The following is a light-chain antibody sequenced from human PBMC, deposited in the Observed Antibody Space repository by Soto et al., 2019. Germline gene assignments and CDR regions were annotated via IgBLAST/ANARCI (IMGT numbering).Light chain of an antibody. CDR3: SSYTSSSTLVV. V-gene: IGLV2-14*01. CDR2: DVS. CDR1: SSDVGGYNY. J-gene: IGLJ1*01. Sequence: QSALTQPAAVSGSPGQSITISCTGTSSDVGGYNYVSWYQQHPGKAPKLMIYDVSNRPSGVSNRFSGSKSGNTASLTISGIQAEDEADYYCSSYTSSSTLVVFGTGTKVTLL.